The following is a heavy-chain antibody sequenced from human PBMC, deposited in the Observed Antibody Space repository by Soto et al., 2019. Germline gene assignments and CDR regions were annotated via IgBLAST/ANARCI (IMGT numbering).Heavy chain of an antibody. CDR2: ISSSSSYI. J-gene: IGHJ6*02. CDR3: TAMIVPVGGTDV. Sequence: GGSLRLSCAASGFTFSSYSMNWVRQAPGKGLEWVSSISSSSSYIYYADSVKGRFTISRDNAKNSLYLQMNSLRAEDTAVYYCTAMIVPVGGTDVWCQATTVTGSS. V-gene: IGHV3-21*01. D-gene: IGHD3-22*01. CDR1: GFTFSSYS.